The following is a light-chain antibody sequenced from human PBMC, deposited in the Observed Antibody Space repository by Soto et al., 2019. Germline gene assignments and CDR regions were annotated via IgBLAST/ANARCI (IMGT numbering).Light chain of an antibody. CDR2: DDN. V-gene: IGLV1-51*01. Sequence: QSVLTQPPSVSAAPGQKVTISCSGSSSNIGGNSVSWYQQLPGTAPKLLIYDDNKRPSGIPDRFSGSKSGTSATLGITGFQTGDEADYYCGSWDSSPSAYVFATGPKAT. J-gene: IGLJ1*01. CDR1: SSNIGGNS. CDR3: GSWDSSPSAYV.